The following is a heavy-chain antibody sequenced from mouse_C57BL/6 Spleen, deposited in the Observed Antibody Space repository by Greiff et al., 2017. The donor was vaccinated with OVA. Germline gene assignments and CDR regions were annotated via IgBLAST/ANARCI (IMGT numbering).Heavy chain of an antibody. Sequence: VQLQQPGAELVKPGASVKMSCKASGYTFTSYWITWVKQRPGQGLEWIGDIYPGSGSTNYNEKFKSKATLTVDTSSSTAYMQLSSLTSEDSAVYDCARDGNYEGYYAMDYWGQGTSVTVSS. J-gene: IGHJ4*01. CDR2: IYPGSGST. CDR1: GYTFTSYW. D-gene: IGHD2-1*01. CDR3: ARDGNYEGYYAMDY. V-gene: IGHV1-55*01.